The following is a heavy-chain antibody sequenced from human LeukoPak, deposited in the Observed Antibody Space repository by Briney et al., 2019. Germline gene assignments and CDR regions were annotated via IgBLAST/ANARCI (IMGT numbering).Heavy chain of an antibody. V-gene: IGHV3-30-3*01. CDR2: ISYDGSNK. CDR1: GFTFSSYA. J-gene: IGHJ4*02. Sequence: GGSLRLSCAASGFTFSSYAMHWVRQAPGKGLEGVAVISYDGSNKYYADSVKGRFTISRDNSKNTLYLQMNSLRAEDTAVYYCAKGATMIVVVIHFDYWGQGTLVTVSS. D-gene: IGHD3-22*01. CDR3: AKGATMIVVVIHFDY.